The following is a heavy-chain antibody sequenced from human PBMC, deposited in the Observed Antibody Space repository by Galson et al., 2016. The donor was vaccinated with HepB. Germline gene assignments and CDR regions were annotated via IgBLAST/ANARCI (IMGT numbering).Heavy chain of an antibody. CDR1: GAFISSGGYC. CDR2: IYYSGRT. CDR3: ASRYCGGDCYYFDH. J-gene: IGHJ4*02. D-gene: IGHD2-21*02. V-gene: IGHV4-39*01. Sequence: SETLSLTCTVSGAFISSGGYCWDWIRQSPGRGLEWIGSIYYSGRTYYNPSLKSRVTISVGTSKNQFSLILRSVTAADTAVYYCASRYCGGDCYYFDHWGQGTLVTVSS.